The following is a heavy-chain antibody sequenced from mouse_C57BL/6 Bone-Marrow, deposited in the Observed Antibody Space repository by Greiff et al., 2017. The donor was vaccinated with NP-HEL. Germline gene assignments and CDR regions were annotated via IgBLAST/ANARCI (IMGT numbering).Heavy chain of an antibody. CDR3: TSEDSSGYWFAY. V-gene: IGHV1-5*01. CDR2: IYPGNSDT. CDR1: GYTFTSYW. Sequence: EVMLVESGTVLARPGASVKMSCKTSGYTFTSYWMHWVKQRPGQGLEWIGAIYPGNSDTSYNQKFKGKAKLTAVTSASTAYMELSSLTNEDSAVYYCTSEDSSGYWFAYWGQGTLVTVSA. J-gene: IGHJ3*01. D-gene: IGHD3-2*02.